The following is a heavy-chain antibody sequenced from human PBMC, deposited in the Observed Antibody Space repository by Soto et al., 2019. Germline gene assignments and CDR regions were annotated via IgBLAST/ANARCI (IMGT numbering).Heavy chain of an antibody. V-gene: IGHV1-69*04. CDR2: IFPLTDIP. CDR3: ARGPLVVLNYFES. Sequence: SVKVSCKASGYTFTSYAMNWVRQAPGQGLEWMGSIFPLTDIPDYAQNFQARLTISADKSTSTAYTELSSLTSDDTAMYFCARGPLVVLNYFESWGQGTLVTVSS. CDR1: GYTFTSYA. J-gene: IGHJ4*02.